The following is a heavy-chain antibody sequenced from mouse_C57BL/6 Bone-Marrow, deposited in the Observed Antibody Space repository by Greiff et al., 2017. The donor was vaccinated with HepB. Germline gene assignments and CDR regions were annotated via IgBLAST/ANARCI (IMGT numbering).Heavy chain of an antibody. CDR3: ARSPYYYGSSYVGYFDY. Sequence: VQLKQSGPELVKPGASVKISCKASGYSFTGYYMYWVKQSPEKSLEWIGEINPSTGGTTYNQKFKAKATLTVDKSSSTAYMQLKSLTTEDSAVYYCARSPYYYGSSYVGYFDYWGQGTTLTVSS. D-gene: IGHD1-1*01. CDR1: GYSFTGYY. V-gene: IGHV1-42*01. CDR2: INPSTGGT. J-gene: IGHJ2*01.